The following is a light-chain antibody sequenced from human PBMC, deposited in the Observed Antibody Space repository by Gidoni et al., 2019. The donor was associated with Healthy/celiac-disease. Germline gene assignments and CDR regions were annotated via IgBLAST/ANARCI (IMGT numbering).Light chain of an antibody. CDR3: QQYNTWPPGT. Sequence: EIVMTQSPATLSVSPGERATLSCRASQSVSSNLAWYQQKPGQAPRLLIYGASTRATGIPARFSGSGSGTEFTLTISSLQSEDFAVYYCQQYNTWPPGTSGQGTKVKSN. V-gene: IGKV3-15*01. J-gene: IGKJ1*01. CDR1: QSVSSN. CDR2: GAS.